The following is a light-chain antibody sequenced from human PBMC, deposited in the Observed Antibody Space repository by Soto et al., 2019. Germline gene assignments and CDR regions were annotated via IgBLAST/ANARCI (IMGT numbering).Light chain of an antibody. Sequence: EIVLTQSPGTLSLSPGERATLSCRASQSVTKNYLAWYQQKPSQAPRLLIHDASSRATGIPDRFSGSGSGTDFTLTISRLEPEDFAVYYCQQCSHSPLTFGGGTKVEIK. CDR2: DAS. CDR1: QSVTKNY. J-gene: IGKJ4*01. V-gene: IGKV3-20*01. CDR3: QQCSHSPLT.